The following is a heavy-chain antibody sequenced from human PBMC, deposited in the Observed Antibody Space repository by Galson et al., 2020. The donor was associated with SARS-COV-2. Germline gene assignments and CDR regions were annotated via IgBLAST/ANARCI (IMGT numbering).Heavy chain of an antibody. Sequence: SETLSLTCTVPGGSLGSYYWSWTRQPPEKGLEWLGTIYNAGSTKYNPSFNGRVTISADRSRNLLSLRPVAVTAADTAVYFGARAGGTGAHDYWGQGTLVSVSS. CDR1: GGSLGSYY. V-gene: IGHV4-59*01. CDR3: ARAGGTGAHDY. CDR2: IYNAGST. D-gene: IGHD1-1*01. J-gene: IGHJ4*02.